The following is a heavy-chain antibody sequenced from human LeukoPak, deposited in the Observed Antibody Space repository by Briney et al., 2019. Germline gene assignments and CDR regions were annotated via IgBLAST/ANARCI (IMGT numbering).Heavy chain of an antibody. D-gene: IGHD2-21*01. CDR2: ISWNSGSI. J-gene: IGHJ4*02. Sequence: GRSLRLSCAASGFTFDDYAMHWVRQAPGKGLEWVSGISWNSGSIGYADSVKGRFTISRDNAKNSLYLQMNSLRAEDTALYYCARSLAYATGLYWGQGTLVTVSS. V-gene: IGHV3-9*01. CDR1: GFTFDDYA. CDR3: ARSLAYATGLY.